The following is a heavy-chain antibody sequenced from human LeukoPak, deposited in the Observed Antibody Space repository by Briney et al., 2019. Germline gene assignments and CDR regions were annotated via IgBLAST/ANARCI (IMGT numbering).Heavy chain of an antibody. CDR2: INPSGGST. CDR3: ARDLHGGTDY. J-gene: IGHJ4*02. CDR1: GYTFTSYY. Sequence: ASVKVSCKASGYTFTSYYMHWVRQAPGQGLEWMRIINPSGGSTSYAQKFQGRVTMTRDTSTSTVYMEQSSLRSEDTPVYYCARDLHGGTDYWGQGTLVTVSS. D-gene: IGHD1-26*01. V-gene: IGHV1-46*01.